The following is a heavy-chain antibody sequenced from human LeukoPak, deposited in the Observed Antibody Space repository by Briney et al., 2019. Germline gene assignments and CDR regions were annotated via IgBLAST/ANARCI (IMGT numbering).Heavy chain of an antibody. J-gene: IGHJ4*02. CDR3: ATGYSSAWYYFDY. CDR2: IYYSGST. D-gene: IGHD6-19*01. Sequence: SETLSLTCTVSGGSISSYYWSWLRQPPGKGLEWIGYIYYSGSTNYNPSLKSRVTISVDTSKNQFSLKLSSVTAADTAVYYCATGYSSAWYYFDYWGQGTLVTVSS. V-gene: IGHV4-59*01. CDR1: GGSISSYY.